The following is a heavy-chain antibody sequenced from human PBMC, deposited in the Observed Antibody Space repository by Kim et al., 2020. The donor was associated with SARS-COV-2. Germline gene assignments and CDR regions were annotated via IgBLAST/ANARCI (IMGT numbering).Heavy chain of an antibody. CDR1: GFTFSSYG. D-gene: IGHD3-3*01. J-gene: IGHJ6*02. V-gene: IGHV3-33*01. Sequence: GGSLRLSCAASGFTFSSYGMHWVRQAPGKGLEWVAVIWYDGSNKYYADSVKGRFTISRDNSKNTLYLQMNSLRAEDTAVYYCARTRGGFLEWFYYYGMDVWGQGTTVTVSS. CDR2: IWYDGSNK. CDR3: ARTRGGFLEWFYYYGMDV.